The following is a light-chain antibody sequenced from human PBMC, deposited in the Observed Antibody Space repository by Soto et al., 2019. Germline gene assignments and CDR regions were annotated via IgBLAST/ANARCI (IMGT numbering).Light chain of an antibody. CDR1: QSISDW. V-gene: IGKV1-5*01. CDR3: QQYNNYST. J-gene: IGKJ1*01. Sequence: LSTTSASVGDIVTIPFRASQSISDWLAWFQLKPGKAPKLLIYDASSLESGVPSRFSGSGSGTEFTLTISSLQPDDFATYYCQQYNNYSTFGQGTKVDIK. CDR2: DAS.